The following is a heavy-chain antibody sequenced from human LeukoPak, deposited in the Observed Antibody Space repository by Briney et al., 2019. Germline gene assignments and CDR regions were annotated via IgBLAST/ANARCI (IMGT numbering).Heavy chain of an antibody. D-gene: IGHD3-10*01. Sequence: SETLSLTCTVSGGSISSSSYYWGWIRQPPGKGLEWIGSIYYSGSTYYNPSLKSRVTISVDTSKNQFSLKLSSVTAADTAVYYCARTQRITMVRGVIITSQYYFDYWGQGTLVTVSS. CDR2: IYYSGST. CDR1: GGSISSSSYY. CDR3: ARTQRITMVRGVIITSQYYFDY. J-gene: IGHJ4*02. V-gene: IGHV4-39*01.